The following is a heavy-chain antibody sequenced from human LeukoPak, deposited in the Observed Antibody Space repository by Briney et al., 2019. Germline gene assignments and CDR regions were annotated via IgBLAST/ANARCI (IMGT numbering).Heavy chain of an antibody. D-gene: IGHD1-26*01. CDR3: ASVLRGGSCGVPEGYFDY. CDR1: GFTVSRNY. Sequence: PGGSLRLSCTASGFTVSRNYMAWVRQAPGKGLECVSVVYSGGNTKYAESVKGRFTISRDNSKNTLYLQMNSLRAEDTAIYYCASVLRGGSCGVPEGYFDYWDHGTLVTVSS. V-gene: IGHV3-53*01. J-gene: IGHJ4*01. CDR2: VYSGGNT.